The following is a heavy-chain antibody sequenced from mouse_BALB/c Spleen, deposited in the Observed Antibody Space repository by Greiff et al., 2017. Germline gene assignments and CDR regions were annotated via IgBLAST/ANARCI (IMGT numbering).Heavy chain of an antibody. Sequence: EVQLQQSGAELVKPGASVKLSCTASGFNIKDTYMHWVKQKPGQGLEWIGYINPYNDGTKYNEKFKGKATLTSDKSSSTAYMELSSLTSEDSAVYYCARGIGAWFAYWGQGTLVTVSA. CDR3: ARGIGAWFAY. J-gene: IGHJ3*01. CDR2: INPYNDGT. CDR1: GFNIKDTY. V-gene: IGHV1-14*01.